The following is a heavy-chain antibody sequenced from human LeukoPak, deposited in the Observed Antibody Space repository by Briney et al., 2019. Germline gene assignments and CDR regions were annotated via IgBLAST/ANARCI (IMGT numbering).Heavy chain of an antibody. J-gene: IGHJ5*02. CDR1: GYTFTSYA. Sequence: ASVKVSCKASGYTFTSYAMNWVRQAPGQGLEWMGWINTNTGNPTYAQGFTGRFVFSLDTSVSTAYLQISSLKAEDTAVYYCARDHKAAADHNWFDPWGQGTLVTVSS. CDR2: INTNTGNP. CDR3: ARDHKAAADHNWFDP. V-gene: IGHV7-4-1*02. D-gene: IGHD6-13*01.